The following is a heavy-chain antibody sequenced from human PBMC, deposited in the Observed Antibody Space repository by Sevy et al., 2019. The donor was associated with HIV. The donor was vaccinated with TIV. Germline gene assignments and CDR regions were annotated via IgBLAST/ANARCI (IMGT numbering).Heavy chain of an antibody. V-gene: IGHV3-7*01. CDR1: GFSLSDHW. CDR3: ARGAGWAIDY. J-gene: IGHJ4*02. Sequence: AGSLRLSCSASGFSLSDHWMNWVRQAPGMGLEWVAIIKEDGSETFYVDSVNGRFSISRDNAKNSVYLQMNSLRVEDTAVYYCARGAGWAIDYWGQGTLVTVSS. CDR2: IKEDGSET. D-gene: IGHD6-19*01.